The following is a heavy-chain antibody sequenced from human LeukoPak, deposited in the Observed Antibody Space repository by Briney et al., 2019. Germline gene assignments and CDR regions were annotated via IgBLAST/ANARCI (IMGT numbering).Heavy chain of an antibody. CDR1: GGTFSSYA. CDR2: IIPIFGTA. CDR3: ARAVAGGNFDY. D-gene: IGHD6-19*01. J-gene: IGHJ4*02. V-gene: IGHV1-69*13. Sequence: EASVKVSCKASGGTFSSYAISWVRQAPGQGLEWMGGIIPIFGTANYAQKFQGRVTITADESTSTAYLELSSLRSEDTAVYYCARAVAGGNFDYWGQGTLVTVSS.